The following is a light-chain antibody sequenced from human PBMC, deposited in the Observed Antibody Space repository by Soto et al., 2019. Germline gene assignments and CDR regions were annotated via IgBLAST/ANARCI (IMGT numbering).Light chain of an antibody. CDR2: DVS. J-gene: IGLJ2*01. CDR3: SLYTLSSTVA. V-gene: IGLV2-14*03. CDR1: SSDVGGYNS. Sequence: QSALTQPASVSGAPGQSITISCTGTSSDVGGYNSVSWYQHHPGKAPKLMIYDVSNRPSGVSNRFSGSKSGNTASLTISGLQTEDEADYYCSLYTLSSTVAFGGGTKLTVL.